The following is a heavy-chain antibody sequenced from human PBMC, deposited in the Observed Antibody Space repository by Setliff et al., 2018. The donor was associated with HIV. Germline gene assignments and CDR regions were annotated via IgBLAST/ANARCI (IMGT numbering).Heavy chain of an antibody. CDR1: GFTFISST. J-gene: IGHJ4*02. CDR2: ISSSGSYI. D-gene: IGHD1-26*01. CDR3: AAVFTGEPGRSLDY. Sequence: PGGSLRLSCTVSGFTFISSTMNWVRQAPGKGLEWVASISSSGSYIHYADALKGRFTISRDNAKDSQYLRMSDLRAEDTAVYYCAAVFTGEPGRSLDYWGQGTPVTVSS. V-gene: IGHV3-21*01.